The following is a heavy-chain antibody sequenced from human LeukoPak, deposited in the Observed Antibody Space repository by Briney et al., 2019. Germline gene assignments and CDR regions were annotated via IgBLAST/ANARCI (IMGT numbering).Heavy chain of an antibody. CDR2: IIPIVGTT. CDR3: ARVPALRVQLWLAFHFDY. J-gene: IGHJ4*02. CDR1: GGTFSSDA. V-gene: IGHV1-69*13. D-gene: IGHD5-18*01. Sequence: ASVKVSCKASGGTFSSDAFSWVRQAPGQGLEWMGGIIPIVGTTNYAQMFQGRVTITADESTSTAYMELSSLRSEDTAVYYCARVPALRVQLWLAFHFDYWGQGTLVTVSS.